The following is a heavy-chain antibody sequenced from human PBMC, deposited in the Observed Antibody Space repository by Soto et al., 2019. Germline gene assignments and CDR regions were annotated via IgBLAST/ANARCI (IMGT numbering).Heavy chain of an antibody. D-gene: IGHD3-9*01. CDR2: INPNSGGT. J-gene: IGHJ6*02. V-gene: IGHV1-2*04. CDR3: ARGLLTGDYYYYYGMDV. Sequence: ASVKVSCKASGYTFTGYYMHWVRQAPGQGLEWMGWINPNSGGTNYAQKFQGWVTMTRDTSISTAYMELSRLRSDDTAVYYCARGLLTGDYYYYYGMDVWGQGTTVTV. CDR1: GYTFTGYY.